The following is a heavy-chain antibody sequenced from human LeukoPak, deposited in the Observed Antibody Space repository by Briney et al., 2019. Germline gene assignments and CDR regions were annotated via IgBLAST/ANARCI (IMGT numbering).Heavy chain of an antibody. CDR2: INPSGGST. Sequence: ASVKVSCKASGYTFTSYYMHWVRQAPGQGLEWMGIINPSGGSTSYAQKFQGRVTMTRDTSTSTVYMELSSLRSEDTAVYYCARGGLRLGELSLVYFDYWAREPWSPSPQ. J-gene: IGHJ4*02. CDR1: GYTFTSYY. CDR3: ARGGLRLGELSLVYFDY. D-gene: IGHD3-16*02. V-gene: IGHV1-46*01.